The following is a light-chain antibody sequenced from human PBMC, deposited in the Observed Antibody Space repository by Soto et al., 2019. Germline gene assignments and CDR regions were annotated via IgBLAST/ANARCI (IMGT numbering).Light chain of an antibody. CDR1: SSNIGAGYD. CDR3: QSYDSSLSVYV. Sequence: QSVLTQPPSVSGAPGQRVTLSCTGSSSNIGAGYDVHWYQQLPGTTPKLLIYGNSNRPSGVPDRFSGSKSGTSASLAITGLQAEDEADYYCQSYDSSLSVYVFATGTKVTVL. V-gene: IGLV1-40*01. J-gene: IGLJ1*01. CDR2: GNS.